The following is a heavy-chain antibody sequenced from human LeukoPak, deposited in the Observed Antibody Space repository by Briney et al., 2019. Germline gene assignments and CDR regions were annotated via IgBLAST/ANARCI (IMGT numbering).Heavy chain of an antibody. CDR3: ARIGAGSSRDY. J-gene: IGHJ4*02. CDR1: GFTFSNFA. CDR2: IVGSSST. V-gene: IGHV3-21*01. D-gene: IGHD6-13*01. Sequence: GGSLRLSCAASGFTFSNFAMTWVRQAPGKGLEWVSSIVGSSSTYYADSLKGRFTISRDNAKNSLYLQMNSLRAEDTAVYYCARIGAGSSRDYWGQGALVTVSS.